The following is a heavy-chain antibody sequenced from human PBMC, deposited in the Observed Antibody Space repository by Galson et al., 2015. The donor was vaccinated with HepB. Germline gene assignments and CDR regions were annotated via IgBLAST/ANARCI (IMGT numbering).Heavy chain of an antibody. Sequence: SLRLSCAASGFTFSSYGMHWVRQAPGKGLEWVAVISYDGSNKYYADSVKGRFTISRDNSKNTLYLQMNSLRAEDTAVYYCAEGVVGYSSSWYGSWGQGTLVTVSS. J-gene: IGHJ5*02. CDR3: AEGVVGYSSSWYGS. CDR1: GFTFSSYG. CDR2: ISYDGSNK. D-gene: IGHD6-13*01. V-gene: IGHV3-30*18.